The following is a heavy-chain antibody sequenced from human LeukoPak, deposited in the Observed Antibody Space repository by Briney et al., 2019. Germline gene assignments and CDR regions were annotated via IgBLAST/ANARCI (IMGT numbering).Heavy chain of an antibody. Sequence: GRSLRLSCAASGFTFSSYGMHWVRQAPGKGLEWVAVIWYDGSNKYYADSVKGRFTISRDNSKNTLYLQMNSLRAEDTAVYYCAREDELGAGYFDYWGQGTLVTVCS. CDR2: IWYDGSNK. CDR3: AREDELGAGYFDY. J-gene: IGHJ4*02. V-gene: IGHV3-33*01. CDR1: GFTFSSYG. D-gene: IGHD1-26*01.